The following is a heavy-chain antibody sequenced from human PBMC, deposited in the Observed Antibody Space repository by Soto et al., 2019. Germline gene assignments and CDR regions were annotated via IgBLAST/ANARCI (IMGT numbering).Heavy chain of an antibody. CDR1: GFTFSSYA. J-gene: IGHJ5*02. D-gene: IGHD3-22*01. V-gene: IGHV3-23*01. Sequence: EVQLLESGGGLVQPGGSLRLSCAASGFTFSSYAMSWVRQAPGKGLEWVAAIGGSGGSTYYADSVKGRFTISRDNSKNPLYLQMNSLRAEDTAVYYCAKEEPLEIGFDPWGQGTLVTVSS. CDR3: AKEEPLEIGFDP. CDR2: IGGSGGST.